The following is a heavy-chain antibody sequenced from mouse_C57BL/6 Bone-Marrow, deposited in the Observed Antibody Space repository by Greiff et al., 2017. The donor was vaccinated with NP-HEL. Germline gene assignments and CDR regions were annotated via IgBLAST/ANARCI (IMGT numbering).Heavy chain of an antibody. V-gene: IGHV1-85*01. CDR3: AKESLFITTVVATKGDY. Sequence: QVQLQQSGPELVKPGASVKLSCKASGYTFTSYDINWVKQRPGQGLEWIGWIYPRDGSTKYNEKFKGKATLTVDTSSSTAYMELHSLTSEDSAVYFCAKESLFITTVVATKGDYWGQGTTLTVSS. CDR1: GYTFTSYD. CDR2: IYPRDGST. D-gene: IGHD1-1*01. J-gene: IGHJ2*01.